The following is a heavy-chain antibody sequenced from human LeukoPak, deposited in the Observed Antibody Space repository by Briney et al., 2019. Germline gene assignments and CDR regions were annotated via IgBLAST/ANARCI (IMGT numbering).Heavy chain of an antibody. J-gene: IGHJ3*02. V-gene: IGHV3-21*01. Sequence: GGSLRLSCAASGFTFSSYSMNWVRQAPGKGLEWVSSISSSSSYIYYADSVKGRFTISRDNSKNTLYLQMNSLRAEDTAVYYCARARSSYGYGDAFDIWGQGTMVTVSS. CDR3: ARARSSYGYGDAFDI. D-gene: IGHD5-18*01. CDR1: GFTFSSYS. CDR2: ISSSSSYI.